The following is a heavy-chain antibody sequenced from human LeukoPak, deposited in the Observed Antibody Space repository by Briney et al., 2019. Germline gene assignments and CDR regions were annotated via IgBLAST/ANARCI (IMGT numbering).Heavy chain of an antibody. Sequence: ASVKVSCKASGGTFTSYAISWVRQAPGQGLEWMGGIIPIFGTANYAQKFQGRVTITADKSTSTAYMELSSLRSEDTAVYYCARVLIGDSSGYYCGHYYYYMDVWGKGTTVTVSS. CDR1: GGTFTSYA. D-gene: IGHD3-22*01. V-gene: IGHV1-69*06. CDR3: ARVLIGDSSGYYCGHYYYYMDV. CDR2: IIPIFGTA. J-gene: IGHJ6*03.